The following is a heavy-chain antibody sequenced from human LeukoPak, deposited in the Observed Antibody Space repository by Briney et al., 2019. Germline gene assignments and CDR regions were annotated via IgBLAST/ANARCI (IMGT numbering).Heavy chain of an antibody. Sequence: GGSLRLSCAASGFTFSSYWMSWVRQAPGKGLEWVANIKQDGSEKYYVDSVKGRFTISRDNAKNSLYLQMNSLRAEDTAVYYCAKEDLLWFGESRSAFDIWGQGTMVTVSS. J-gene: IGHJ3*02. CDR3: AKEDLLWFGESRSAFDI. CDR2: IKQDGSEK. CDR1: GFTFSSYW. D-gene: IGHD3-10*01. V-gene: IGHV3-7*03.